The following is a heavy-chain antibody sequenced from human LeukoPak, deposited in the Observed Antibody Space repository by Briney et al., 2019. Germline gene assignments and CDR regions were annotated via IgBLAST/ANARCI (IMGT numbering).Heavy chain of an antibody. CDR1: GFTFSSSW. CDR2: IRYDGSNK. J-gene: IGHJ6*03. Sequence: GGSLRLSCAASGFTFSSSWMTWVRQAPGKGLEWVAFIRYDGSNKYYADSVKGRFTISRDNSKNTLYLQMNSLRAEDTAVYYCAKGNYYYYYMDVWGKGTTVTISS. CDR3: AKGNYYYYYMDV. D-gene: IGHD3-10*01. V-gene: IGHV3-30*02.